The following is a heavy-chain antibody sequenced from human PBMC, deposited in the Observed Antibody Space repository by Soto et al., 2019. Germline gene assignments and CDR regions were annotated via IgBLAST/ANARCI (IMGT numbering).Heavy chain of an antibody. J-gene: IGHJ4*02. CDR1: GFTFSSYG. CDR2: ISYDGSNK. Sequence: QVQLVESGGGVVQPGRSLRLSCGASGFTFSSYGMHWVRQAPGKGLEWVAVISYDGSNKYYADSVKGRFTISRDNSKNTLYLQMNSLRAEDTAVYYCAKDLNRGGGWSKYPFDYWGQGTLVTVSS. V-gene: IGHV3-30*18. CDR3: AKDLNRGGGWSKYPFDY. D-gene: IGHD6-19*01.